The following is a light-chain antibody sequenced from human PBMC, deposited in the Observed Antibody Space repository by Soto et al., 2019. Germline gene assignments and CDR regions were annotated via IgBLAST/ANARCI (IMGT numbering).Light chain of an antibody. Sequence: DIQMTQSPSSLSASVGDRVTITCRASQSISSYLNWYQQKPGKAPKLLIYAASSLQRGVPSRFSGSGSGTDSTLTINSLQPEDFATYYCQQSYSRPLTFGPGTKVDIK. CDR2: AAS. CDR1: QSISSY. J-gene: IGKJ3*01. CDR3: QQSYSRPLT. V-gene: IGKV1-39*01.